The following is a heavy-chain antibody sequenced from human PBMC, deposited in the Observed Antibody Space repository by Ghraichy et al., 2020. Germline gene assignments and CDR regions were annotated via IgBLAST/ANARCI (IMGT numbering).Heavy chain of an antibody. CDR3: ARCIVGATCDY. J-gene: IGHJ4*02. CDR2: IYYSGST. V-gene: IGHV4-59*08. D-gene: IGHD1-26*01. CDR1: GGSISSYY. Sequence: SETLSLTCTVSGGSISSYYWSWIRQPPGKGLEWIGYIYYSGSTNYNPSLKSRVTISVDTSKNQFSLKLSSVTAADTAVYYCARCIVGATCDYWGQGTLVTVSS.